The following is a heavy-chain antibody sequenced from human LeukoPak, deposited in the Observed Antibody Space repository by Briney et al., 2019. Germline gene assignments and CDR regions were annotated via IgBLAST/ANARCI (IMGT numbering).Heavy chain of an antibody. CDR3: ARARYYDILTGYVSAAFDI. V-gene: IGHV3-23*01. CDR1: GFTFSDYW. D-gene: IGHD3-9*01. Sequence: GGSLRLSCAASGFTFSDYWMTWVRQAPGKGLEWVSVISNSGGSTYYVDSVKGRFTISRDNSKNTLYLQMNSLRAEDTAVYCCARARYYDILTGYVSAAFDIWGQGTMVTVSS. J-gene: IGHJ3*02. CDR2: ISNSGGST.